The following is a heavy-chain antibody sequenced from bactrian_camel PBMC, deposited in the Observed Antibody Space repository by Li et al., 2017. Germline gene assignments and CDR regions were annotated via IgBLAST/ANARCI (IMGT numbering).Heavy chain of an antibody. J-gene: IGHJ6*01. Sequence: EVQLVESGGGLVRPGVSLRLSCVGSGFAFEFFYIYWVRQAPGKGLEWVSSILGGGATDYADSVKGRFTISRDNAKNTVYLQMNSLKTEDTGVYYVAMNFGYWGHGTQVTVS. CDR3: AMNFGY. CDR2: SILGGGAT. CDR1: GFAFEFFY. V-gene: IGHV3S36*01. D-gene: IGHD3*01.